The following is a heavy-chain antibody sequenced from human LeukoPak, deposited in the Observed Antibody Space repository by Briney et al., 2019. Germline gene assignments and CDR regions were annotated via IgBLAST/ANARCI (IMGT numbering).Heavy chain of an antibody. CDR1: GGSISSYY. J-gene: IGHJ4*02. Sequence: PSETLSLTCTVSGGSISSYYWSWIRQPPGKGLEWVGYIYYSGSTNYNPSLKSRVTISVDTSKNQFSLKLSSVTAADTAVYYCAIMVRGFDYWGQGTLVTVSS. CDR3: AIMVRGFDY. CDR2: IYYSGST. D-gene: IGHD3-10*01. V-gene: IGHV4-59*01.